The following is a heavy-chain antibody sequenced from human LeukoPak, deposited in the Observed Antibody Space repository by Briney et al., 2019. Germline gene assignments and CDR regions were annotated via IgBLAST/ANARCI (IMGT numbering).Heavy chain of an antibody. J-gene: IGHJ4*02. CDR1: GFTFSSYS. CDR2: ISSSSSYI. D-gene: IGHD5-18*01. Sequence: GGSLRLSCAASGFTFSSYSMNWVRQAPGKGLEWVSSISSSSSYIYYADSVRGRFTISRDNAKNSLYLQMNSLRAEDTALYYCARVPPGIQLWLDYWGQGTLVTVSS. CDR3: ARVPPGIQLWLDY. V-gene: IGHV3-21*01.